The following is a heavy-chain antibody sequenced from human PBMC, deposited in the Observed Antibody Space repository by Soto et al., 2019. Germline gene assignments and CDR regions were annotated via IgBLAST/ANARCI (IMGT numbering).Heavy chain of an antibody. V-gene: IGHV3-66*01. J-gene: IGHJ4*02. CDR2: IYSGGST. D-gene: IGHD3-16*01. CDR1: GFTVSSNY. Sequence: VQLVESGGGLVQPGGSLRLSCAASGFTVSSNYMSWVRQAPGKGLEWVSVIYSGGSTYYADSVKGRFTISRDNSKNTLYLQMNSLRAEDTAVYYCARGLESDYIWGSTPYYFDYWGQGTLVTVSS. CDR3: ARGLESDYIWGSTPYYFDY.